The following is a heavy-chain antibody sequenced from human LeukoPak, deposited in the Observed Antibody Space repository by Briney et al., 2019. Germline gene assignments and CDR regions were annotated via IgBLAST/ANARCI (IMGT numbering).Heavy chain of an antibody. V-gene: IGHV4-59*08. CDR3: ATLRGGSGWFDY. CDR2: IYYTGSS. D-gene: IGHD3-10*01. CDR1: GGTISNFY. J-gene: IGHJ5*01. Sequence: SETLSLTCTVSGGTISNFYWSWVRKPPEKGLEWIGYIYYTGSSNYKPSLRSRSTISMDTSKNQFSLKLTSVTAADTAVYFCATLRGGSGWFDYWGQGALVTVSS.